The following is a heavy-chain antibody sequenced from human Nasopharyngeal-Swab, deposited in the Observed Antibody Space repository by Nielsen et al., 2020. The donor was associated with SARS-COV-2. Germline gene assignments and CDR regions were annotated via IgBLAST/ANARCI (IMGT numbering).Heavy chain of an antibody. CDR3: ARNTPAMFAY. CDR1: GFTFNIYT. CDR2: VSSTGDSI. V-gene: IGHV3-21*01. J-gene: IGHJ4*02. Sequence: GESLKISCAASGFTFNIYTLNWVRQAPGKGLEWVSAVSSTGDSIYYAASVKGRFTISRDNAKNSLYLQMYNLRAEDTAVYYCARNTPAMFAYWGQGMLVTVSS. D-gene: IGHD2-2*02.